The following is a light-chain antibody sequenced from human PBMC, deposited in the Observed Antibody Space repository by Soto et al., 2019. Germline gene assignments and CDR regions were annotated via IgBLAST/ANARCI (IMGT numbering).Light chain of an antibody. CDR2: GAS. Sequence: EIVLTQSPATLSLSPGERATLSCRASQSVSSNLFWYQQKPGQAPRLLIYGASTRATGIPARFSGSGSGTDFTLTISSLEPEDFAVYYCQQCNNWPPITFGQGTRLEI. CDR1: QSVSSN. V-gene: IGKV3-11*01. J-gene: IGKJ5*01. CDR3: QQCNNWPPIT.